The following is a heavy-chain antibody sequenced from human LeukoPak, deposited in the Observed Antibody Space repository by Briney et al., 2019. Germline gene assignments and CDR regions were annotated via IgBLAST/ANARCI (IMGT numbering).Heavy chain of an antibody. CDR1: GYTFTSNY. D-gene: IGHD3-3*01. CDR2: IYPRDGST. V-gene: IGHV1-46*01. Sequence: VASVKVSCKASGYTFTSNYIHWVRQAPGQGLEWMGMIYPRDGSTSYAQKFQGRVTITADESTSTAYMELSSLRSEDTAVYYCARGGTYYDFWSGYYLKLDAFDIWGQGTMVTVSS. J-gene: IGHJ3*02. CDR3: ARGGTYYDFWSGYYLKLDAFDI.